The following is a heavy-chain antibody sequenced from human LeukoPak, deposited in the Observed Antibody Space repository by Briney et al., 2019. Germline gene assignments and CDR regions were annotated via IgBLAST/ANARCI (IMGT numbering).Heavy chain of an antibody. D-gene: IGHD3-22*01. CDR2: IIPIFGTA. Sequence: ASVKVSCKASGGTFSSYAISWVRQAPGQGLEWMGGIIPIFGTANYAQKFQGRVTITADESTSTAHMELSSLRSEDTAVYYCARPPDYYDSSGYYLAGAFDIWGQGTMVTVSS. CDR3: ARPPDYYDSSGYYLAGAFDI. V-gene: IGHV1-69*13. CDR1: GGTFSSYA. J-gene: IGHJ3*02.